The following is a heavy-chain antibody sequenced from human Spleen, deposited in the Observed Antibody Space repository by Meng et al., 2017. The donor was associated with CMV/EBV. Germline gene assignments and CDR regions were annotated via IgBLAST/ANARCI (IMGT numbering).Heavy chain of an antibody. V-gene: IGHV4-34*09. D-gene: IGHD1-26*01. J-gene: IGHJ4*01. CDR1: GGSFSGYY. CDR3: VRRRVGHSSPFDF. Sequence: CAVYGGSFSGYYWSWIRQPPGKGLEWIGEINHSGSTNYNPSLKSRLTIAPDTSKNQLSLSLKFMTVADTAVYYCVRRRVGHSSPFDFWGHGTLVTVSS. CDR2: INHSGST.